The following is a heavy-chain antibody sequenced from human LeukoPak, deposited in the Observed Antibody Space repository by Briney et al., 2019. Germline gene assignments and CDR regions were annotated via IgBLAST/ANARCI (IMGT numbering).Heavy chain of an antibody. J-gene: IGHJ4*02. D-gene: IGHD6-19*01. CDR2: ISPSGGST. CDR1: GYTFTTYY. V-gene: IGHV1-46*01. Sequence: ASVKVSCKASGYTFTTYYIHWVRQAPGQGLEWMGMISPSGGSTSYPQKFQGRVTMTRDTSTSTVYMELSSLRSEDTALYFCARNGVAGTYYFDYWGQGTPVTVSS. CDR3: ARNGVAGTYYFDY.